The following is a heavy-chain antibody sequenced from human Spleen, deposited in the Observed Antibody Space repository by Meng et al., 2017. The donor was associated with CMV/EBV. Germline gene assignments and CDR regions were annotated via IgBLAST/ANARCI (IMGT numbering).Heavy chain of an antibody. CDR3: ARDDGFGSWRLFDY. V-gene: IGHV3-7*01. Sequence: GESLKISCAASGFTFSSYSMSWVRQAPGKGLEWVANIKQDGSEKYYVDSVKGRFTISRDNAKNSLYLQMNSLRAEDTAVYYCARDDGFGSWRLFDYWGQGTLVTVSS. D-gene: IGHD6-13*01. CDR1: GFTFSSYS. J-gene: IGHJ4*02. CDR2: IKQDGSEK.